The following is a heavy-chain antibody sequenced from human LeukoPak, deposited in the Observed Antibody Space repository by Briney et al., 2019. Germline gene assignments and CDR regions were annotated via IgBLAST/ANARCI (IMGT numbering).Heavy chain of an antibody. CDR2: IYYSGST. D-gene: IGHD3-3*01. J-gene: IGHJ4*02. V-gene: IGHV4-30-4*08. CDR1: GGSISSGDYY. Sequence: NTSETLSLTCTVSGGSISSGDYYWSWIRQPPGKGLEWIGYIYYSGSTYYNPSLKSRVTISVDTSKNQFSLKLSSVTAADTAVYYCARALTIFGVVSAIFDYWGQGTLVTVSS. CDR3: ARALTIFGVVSAIFDY.